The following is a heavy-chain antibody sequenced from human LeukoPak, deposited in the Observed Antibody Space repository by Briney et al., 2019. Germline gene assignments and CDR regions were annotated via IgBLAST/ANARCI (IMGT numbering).Heavy chain of an antibody. V-gene: IGHV1-46*01. CDR3: ARAPPYHYDSSGYYPPIDY. CDR2: INPSDGST. D-gene: IGHD3-22*01. J-gene: IGHJ4*02. Sequence: ASVKVSCKASGYTFTTYYIHWVRQAPGQGLEWMGVINPSDGSTTNAQKFQGRVTMTRNTSISTAYMELSSLRSEDTAVYYCARAPPYHYDSSGYYPPIDYWGQGTLVTVSS. CDR1: GYTFTTYY.